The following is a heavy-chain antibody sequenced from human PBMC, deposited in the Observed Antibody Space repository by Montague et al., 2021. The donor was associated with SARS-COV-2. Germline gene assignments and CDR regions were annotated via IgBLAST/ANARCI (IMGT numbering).Heavy chain of an antibody. V-gene: IGHV4-39*01. CDR3: VRARSGYFNPLDY. CDR1: DDSITSSSYY. Sequence: SETLSLTCTVSDDSITSSSYYWAWICQPPGKGLEWIGCIYYSGSTYHNPPLRSRVTISVDTSKKQFSLNLSSVTASDTAVFYCVRARSGYFNPLDYWGQGTLVTVSS. D-gene: IGHD3-3*01. J-gene: IGHJ4*02. CDR2: IYYSGST.